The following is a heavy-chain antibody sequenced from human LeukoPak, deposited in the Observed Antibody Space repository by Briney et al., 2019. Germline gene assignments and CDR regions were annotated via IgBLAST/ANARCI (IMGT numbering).Heavy chain of an antibody. CDR3: ATTWYYDSRGYLFDD. D-gene: IGHD3-22*01. CDR2: IYYSVST. J-gene: IGHJ4*01. Sequence: PSETLSLTCNVYGGSIRSYYWSWIRQPPGKGLEWIWYIYYSVSTNYNPSLKSRVTISVDTSKNQFSLKLSSVTAADTAVYFCATTWYYDSRGYLFDDWGHGTLVTVSS. V-gene: IGHV4-59*01. CDR1: GGSIRSYY.